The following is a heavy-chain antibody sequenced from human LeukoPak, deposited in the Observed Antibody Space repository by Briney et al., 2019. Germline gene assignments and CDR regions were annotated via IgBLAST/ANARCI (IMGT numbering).Heavy chain of an antibody. V-gene: IGHV4-61*02. Sequence: KPSQTLSLTCTVSGGSISSGSYYLSWIRQPAGKGLEWIGRIYTSGSTNYNPSLKSRVTISVDTSKNQSSLKLSSVTAADTAVYYCARDDSSAYLDAFDIWGQGTMVTVSS. CDR2: IYTSGST. D-gene: IGHD3-22*01. CDR3: ARDDSSAYLDAFDI. J-gene: IGHJ3*02. CDR1: GGSISSGSYY.